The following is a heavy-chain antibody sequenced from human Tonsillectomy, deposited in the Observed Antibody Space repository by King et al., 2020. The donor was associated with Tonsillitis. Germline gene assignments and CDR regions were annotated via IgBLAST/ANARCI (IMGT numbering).Heavy chain of an antibody. Sequence: VQLVESGGGLVQPGGSLRLSCAASGFTFSSYWMSWVRQAPGKGLEWVANIKQDGSEKYYVDSVKGRFTISRDNAKNSLFLQMNSLRAEDTAVYYCARDNILVVTATSPFDYWGQGTLVTVSS. D-gene: IGHD2-21*02. J-gene: IGHJ4*02. CDR3: ARDNILVVTATSPFDY. CDR1: GFTFSSYW. CDR2: IKQDGSEK. V-gene: IGHV3-7*01.